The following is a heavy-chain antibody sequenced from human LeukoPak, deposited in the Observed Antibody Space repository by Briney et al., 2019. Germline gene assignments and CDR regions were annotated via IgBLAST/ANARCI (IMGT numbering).Heavy chain of an antibody. CDR1: GFTFTSSA. D-gene: IGHD3-16*02. V-gene: IGHV1-58*02. CDR3: ARVRGYVWGSYRYTSLFDY. J-gene: IGHJ4*02. CDR2: IIVGSGNT. Sequence: SVKVSCKAFGFTFTSSAMQWVGQARGQGLEGIGWIIVGSGNTNYAQKFKERVTINRDMSTSTAYMELRSLRSEDTAVYYCARVRGYVWGSYRYTSLFDYWGQGTLVTVSS.